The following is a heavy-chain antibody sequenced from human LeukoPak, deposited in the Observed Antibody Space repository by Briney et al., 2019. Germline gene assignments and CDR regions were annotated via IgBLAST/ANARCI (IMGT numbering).Heavy chain of an antibody. V-gene: IGHV3-23*01. CDR1: GFTFRNSA. CDR2: ISNSGDRT. CDR3: ARGYSSTLFDY. J-gene: IGHJ4*02. D-gene: IGHD2-2*01. Sequence: PGGSLRLSCAASGFTFRNSASSWIRQAPGKGLEWVSTISNSGDRTLYADSVKGRFLISRDNSKNTLYLQMDSLRAEDTAVYYCARGYSSTLFDYWGQGTLVTVSS.